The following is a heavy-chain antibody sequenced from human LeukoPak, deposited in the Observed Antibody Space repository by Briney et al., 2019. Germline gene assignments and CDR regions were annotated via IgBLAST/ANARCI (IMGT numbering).Heavy chain of an antibody. V-gene: IGHV4-61*02. J-gene: IGHJ6*03. Sequence: PSQTLSLTCTVSGGSISSGSYYWSWIRQPAGKGLEWIGRIYTSGSTNYNPSLKSRVTISVDTSKNQYSLKLSPDTAADMAVGHWARVAHYYYMDVWGKGTTVTVCS. CDR2: IYTSGST. CDR3: ARVAHYYYMDV. CDR1: GGSISSGSYY.